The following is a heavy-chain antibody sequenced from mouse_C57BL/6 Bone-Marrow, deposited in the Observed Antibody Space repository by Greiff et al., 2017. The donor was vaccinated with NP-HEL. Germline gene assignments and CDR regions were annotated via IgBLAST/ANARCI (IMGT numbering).Heavy chain of an antibody. CDR2: IHPSDSDT. CDR3: AIYFTTVVATNYYAMDY. CDR1: GYTFTSYW. V-gene: IGHV1-74*01. Sequence: QVQLQQPGAELVKPGASVKVSCKASGYTFTSYWMHWVKQRPGQGLEWIGRIHPSDSDTNYNQKFKGKATLTVDKSSSTAYMQPSSLTSEDSAVYYCAIYFTTVVATNYYAMDYWGQGTSVTVSS. D-gene: IGHD1-1*01. J-gene: IGHJ4*01.